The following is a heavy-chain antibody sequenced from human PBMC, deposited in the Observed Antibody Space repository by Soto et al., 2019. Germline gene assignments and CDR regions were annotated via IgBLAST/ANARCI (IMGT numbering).Heavy chain of an antibody. D-gene: IGHD3-22*01. V-gene: IGHV3-30*18. CDR1: GFTFSSYG. J-gene: IGHJ6*02. CDR2: ISYDGSNK. Sequence: GGSLRLSCAASGFTFSSYGMHWVRQAPGKGLEWVAVISYDGSNKYYADSVKGRFTISRDNSKNTLYLQMNSLRAEDTAVYYCAKDRGLTIIGVVHYGMDGWGQRTKVTVSS. CDR3: AKDRGLTIIGVVHYGMDG.